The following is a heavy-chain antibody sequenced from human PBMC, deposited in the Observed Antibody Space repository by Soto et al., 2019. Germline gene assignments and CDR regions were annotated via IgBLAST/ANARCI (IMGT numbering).Heavy chain of an antibody. J-gene: IGHJ6*03. V-gene: IGHV4-39*01. D-gene: IGHD2-15*01. Sequence: PSETLPLTCPVSGGSVSSGSYYWGWIRQPPGKGLEWIGSIYYSGNTYYNPSLKSRVTISIDTSKNQFSLKLSSVTAADTAMYYCARHVGGYYYYMDVWGKGTTVTVSS. CDR3: ARHVGGYYYYMDV. CDR1: GGSVSSGSYY. CDR2: IYYSGNT.